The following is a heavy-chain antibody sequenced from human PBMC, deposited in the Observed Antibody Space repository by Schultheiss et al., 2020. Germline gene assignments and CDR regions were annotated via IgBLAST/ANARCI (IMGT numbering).Heavy chain of an antibody. CDR2: IYYSGST. Sequence: SETLSLTCTVSGGSISSYYWSWIRQPPGKGLEWIGYIYYSGSTNYNPSLKSRVTISVDTSKNQFSLKLSSVTAADTAVYYCARDYYDSSGYYYVLGFDYWGQGTLVTVSS. CDR1: GGSISSYY. J-gene: IGHJ4*02. CDR3: ARDYYDSSGYYYVLGFDY. V-gene: IGHV4-59*01. D-gene: IGHD3-22*01.